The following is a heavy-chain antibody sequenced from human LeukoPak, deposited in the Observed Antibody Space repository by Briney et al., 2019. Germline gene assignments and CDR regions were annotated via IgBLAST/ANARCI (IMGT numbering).Heavy chain of an antibody. D-gene: IGHD3-10*01. Sequence: GGSLRLSCAASGFTFSSYAMSWVRQAPGKGLEWVSAISGSGGSTYYADSVKGRFTISRDNSKNTLYLQMNSLRAEDTAVYYCAKAAGSGSYYMDYFDYWGQGTLATVSS. CDR1: GFTFSSYA. CDR3: AKAAGSGSYYMDYFDY. CDR2: ISGSGGST. J-gene: IGHJ4*02. V-gene: IGHV3-23*01.